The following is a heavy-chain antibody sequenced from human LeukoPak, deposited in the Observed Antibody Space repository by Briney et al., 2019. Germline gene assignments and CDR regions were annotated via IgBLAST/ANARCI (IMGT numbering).Heavy chain of an antibody. V-gene: IGHV3-48*04. Sequence: GGSLRLSCAASGFTFSTYSMNWVRQAPGKGLEWVSYISSSGTIYYADSVKGRFTIFRDNAKNSLYLQMNSLRAEDTAVYYCARDQGNWNIDYWGQGTLVTVSS. CDR3: ARDQGNWNIDY. CDR2: ISSSGTI. D-gene: IGHD1/OR15-1a*01. CDR1: GFTFSTYS. J-gene: IGHJ4*02.